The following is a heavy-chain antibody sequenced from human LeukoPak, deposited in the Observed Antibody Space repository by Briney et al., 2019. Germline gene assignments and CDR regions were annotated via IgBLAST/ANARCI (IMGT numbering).Heavy chain of an antibody. CDR3: ARYPRSYSNNGHYYFDD. V-gene: IGHV1-18*01. Sequence: ASVKVSCKGSAYTFTSTGVSWVRQAPGQGLEWMGWISGSNGNTNYAQKLQGRVTMTTDTSTSTAYMELRSLRSDDTAVYYCARYPRSYSNNGHYYFDDRGQGTLLTVSS. J-gene: IGHJ4*02. CDR1: AYTFTSTG. CDR2: ISGSNGNT. D-gene: IGHD2/OR15-2a*01.